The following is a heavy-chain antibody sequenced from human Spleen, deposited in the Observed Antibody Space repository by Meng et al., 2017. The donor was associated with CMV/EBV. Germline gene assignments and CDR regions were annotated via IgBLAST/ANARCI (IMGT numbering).Heavy chain of an antibody. D-gene: IGHD4-11*01. CDR2: INLNTGGT. V-gene: IGHV1-2*02. CDR3: ARGLQENGDY. J-gene: IGHJ4*02. Sequence: ASVKVSCKSSGYTFTDYYIYWVRQAPGQGLEWMGWINLNTGGTKYTENFRGRVTMTRDTSITTAYVELNRLKSDDTAVYYCARGLQENGDYWGQGTLVTVSS. CDR1: GYTFTDYY.